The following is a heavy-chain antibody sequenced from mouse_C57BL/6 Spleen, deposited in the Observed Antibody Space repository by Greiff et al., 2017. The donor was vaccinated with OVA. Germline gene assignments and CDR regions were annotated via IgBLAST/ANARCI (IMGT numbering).Heavy chain of an antibody. V-gene: IGHV5-16*01. CDR3: ARGLGLYFDY. Sequence: EVQLVESEGGLVQPGSSMKLSCTASGFTFSDYYMAWVRQVPEKGLEWVANINYDGSSTYYLDSLKSRFIISRDNAKNILYLRMSSLKSEDTATYYCARGLGLYFDYWGQGTTLTVSS. CDR2: INYDGSST. D-gene: IGHD4-1*01. J-gene: IGHJ2*01. CDR1: GFTFSDYY.